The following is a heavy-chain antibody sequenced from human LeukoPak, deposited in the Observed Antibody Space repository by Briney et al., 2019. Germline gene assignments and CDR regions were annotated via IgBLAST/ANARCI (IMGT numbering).Heavy chain of an antibody. V-gene: IGHV3-7*01. D-gene: IGHD6-19*01. Sequence: GGSLRLSCAASGFTFSSYSMNWVRQAPGKGLEWVANIKQDGSEKYYVDSVKGRFTISRDNSKNTLYLQMNSLRAEDTAVYYCARVGKQWLVRGGYFDYWGQGTLVTVSS. J-gene: IGHJ4*02. CDR1: GFTFSSYS. CDR2: IKQDGSEK. CDR3: ARVGKQWLVRGGYFDY.